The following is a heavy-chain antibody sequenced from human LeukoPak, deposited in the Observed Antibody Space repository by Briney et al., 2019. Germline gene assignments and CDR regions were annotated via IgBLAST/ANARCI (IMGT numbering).Heavy chain of an antibody. J-gene: IGHJ4*02. CDR1: GGTFSSYA. CDR2: IIPIFGTA. Sequence: SVKVSCKASGGTFSSYAISWVRQAPGQGLEWMGGIIPIFGTANYAQKFQGRVTITADKSTSTAYMELSSLRSEDTAEYYCARAAAGTGYYFDYWGQGTLVTVSS. D-gene: IGHD6-13*01. CDR3: ARAAAGTGYYFDY. V-gene: IGHV1-69*06.